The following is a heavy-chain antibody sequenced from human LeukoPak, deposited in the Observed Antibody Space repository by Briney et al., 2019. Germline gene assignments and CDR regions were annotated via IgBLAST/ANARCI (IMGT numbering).Heavy chain of an antibody. Sequence: GGSLRLSCAASGFTFSSYAMSWVRQAPGKGLEWVAVISYDGSNKYYADSVKSRFTISRDNSKNTLYLQMNSLRAEDTAVYYCARDGIAAAGTDYYYGMDVWGQGTTVTVSS. CDR1: GFTFSSYA. CDR2: ISYDGSNK. CDR3: ARDGIAAAGTDYYYGMDV. J-gene: IGHJ6*02. V-gene: IGHV3-30-3*01. D-gene: IGHD6-13*01.